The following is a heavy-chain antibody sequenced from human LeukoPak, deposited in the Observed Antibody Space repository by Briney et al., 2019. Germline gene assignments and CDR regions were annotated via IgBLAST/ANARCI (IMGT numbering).Heavy chain of an antibody. CDR2: IYYSGST. Sequence: TSETLSLTCTVSGGSISSSSYYWGWIRQPPGKGLEWIGSIYYSGSTYYNPSLKSRVTISVDTSKNQFSLKLSSVTAADTAVYYCARGGTHRFRQQLVKRAPSNWFDPWGQGTLVTVSS. D-gene: IGHD6-13*01. V-gene: IGHV4-39*07. CDR1: GGSISSSSYY. J-gene: IGHJ5*02. CDR3: ARGGTHRFRQQLVKRAPSNWFDP.